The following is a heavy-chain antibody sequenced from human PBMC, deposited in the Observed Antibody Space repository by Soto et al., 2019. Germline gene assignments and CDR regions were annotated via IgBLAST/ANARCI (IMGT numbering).Heavy chain of an antibody. V-gene: IGHV3-23*01. CDR3: AKGSRITMFGVVVSPYYYGMDV. J-gene: IGHJ6*02. CDR2: ISDSGGST. D-gene: IGHD3-3*01. CDR1: GFTFSSYA. Sequence: EVQLLESGGGLVQPGGSLRLSCAASGFTFSSYAMSWVRQAPGKGLEWVSAISDSGGSTYYADSVKGRFTISRDNSKNTLYLQMNSLRDEDTAVYYCAKGSRITMFGVVVSPYYYGMDVWGQGTTVTVSS.